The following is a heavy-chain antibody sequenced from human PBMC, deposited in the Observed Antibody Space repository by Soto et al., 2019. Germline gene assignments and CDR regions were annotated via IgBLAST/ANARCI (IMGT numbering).Heavy chain of an antibody. CDR3: AKDRGLVLPSYFDS. J-gene: IGHJ4*02. D-gene: IGHD6-19*01. CDR2: ISWNSGSI. Sequence: EVQLVESGGGLVQPGRSLRLSCAASGFTFDDYAMHWVRQAPGKGLEWVSGISWNSGSIGYADSVKGRFTISRDNAKNSLYLQRTSRRAEDTALYYCAKDRGLVLPSYFDSWGKETLVTVPQ. V-gene: IGHV3-9*01. CDR1: GFTFDDYA.